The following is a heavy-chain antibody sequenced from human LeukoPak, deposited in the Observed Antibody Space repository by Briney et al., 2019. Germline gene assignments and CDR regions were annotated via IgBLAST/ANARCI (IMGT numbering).Heavy chain of an antibody. Sequence: PGGSLRLSCAASGFTFSSYSMNWVRQAPGKGLEWVSYISSSSSTIYYADSVKGRFTISRDNAKNSPYLQMNSLRAEDTAVYYCARGDRPQMRLTTGTTKWFDPWGQGTLVTVSS. D-gene: IGHD1-1*01. CDR3: ARGDRPQMRLTTGTTKWFDP. CDR2: ISSSSSTI. CDR1: GFTFSSYS. J-gene: IGHJ5*02. V-gene: IGHV3-48*01.